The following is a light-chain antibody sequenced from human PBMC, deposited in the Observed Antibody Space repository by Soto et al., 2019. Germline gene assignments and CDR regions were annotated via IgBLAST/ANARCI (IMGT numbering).Light chain of an antibody. J-gene: IGLJ2*01. Sequence: QSVLTQPPSASGTPGQRVTISCSGSSSNIGSNSVNWYQQLPGTAPKLLMYSSNQRPSGVPDRFSGSKSGTSASLAISGRQSEDEADYYCAAWDASLNGVVFGGGTKLTVL. CDR2: SSN. V-gene: IGLV1-44*01. CDR3: AAWDASLNGVV. CDR1: SSNIGSNS.